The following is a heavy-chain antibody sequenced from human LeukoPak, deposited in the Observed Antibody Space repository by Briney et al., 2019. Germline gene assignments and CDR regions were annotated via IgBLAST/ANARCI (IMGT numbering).Heavy chain of an antibody. Sequence: SETLSLTCAVYGGSFSGYYWSWIRQPPGKGLEWIGEINHSGSTNYNPSLKSRVTISVDTSKNQFSLKLSSVTAADTAVYYCARDTRYSYESVYYYYMDVWGKGTTVTVSS. CDR3: ARDTRYSYESVYYYYMDV. CDR1: GGSFSGYY. D-gene: IGHD5-18*01. V-gene: IGHV4-34*01. CDR2: INHSGST. J-gene: IGHJ6*03.